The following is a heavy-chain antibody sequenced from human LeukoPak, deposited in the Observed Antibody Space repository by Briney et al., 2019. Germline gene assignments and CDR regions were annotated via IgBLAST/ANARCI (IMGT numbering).Heavy chain of an antibody. CDR1: GGSISSYY. J-gene: IGHJ4*02. CDR2: IYYSGST. V-gene: IGHV4-59*01. D-gene: IGHD6-19*01. CDR3: ARVSYSSGWYDDYFDY. Sequence: TSETLSLTCTVSGGSISSYYWSWIRQPPGKGLEWIGYIYYSGSTNYNPSLKSRVTISVDTSKNQFSLKLSSVTAADTAVYYCARVSYSSGWYDDYFDYWGQGTLVTVSS.